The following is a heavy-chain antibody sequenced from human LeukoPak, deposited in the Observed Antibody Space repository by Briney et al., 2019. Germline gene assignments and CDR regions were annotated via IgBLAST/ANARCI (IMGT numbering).Heavy chain of an antibody. CDR1: GFSLSTSGVG. D-gene: IGHD3-16*02. CDR2: IYWDDDK. V-gene: IGHV2-5*02. J-gene: IGHJ4*02. Sequence: SGPTLVNPTQTLTLTCTFSGFSLSTSGVGVGWIRQPPGKALEWLAFIYWDDDKRYSPSLKSRLTITKDTSKNQVVLTMTNMDPVDTATYDCAHSLLITFGGVIVIRTFDYWGQGTLVTVSS. CDR3: AHSLLITFGGVIVIRTFDY.